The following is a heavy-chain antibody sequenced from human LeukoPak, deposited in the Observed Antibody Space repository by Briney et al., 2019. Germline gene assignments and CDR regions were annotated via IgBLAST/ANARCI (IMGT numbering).Heavy chain of an antibody. CDR1: GFTFSSYA. CDR3: AKAGGPRGYFDY. D-gene: IGHD3-10*01. Sequence: PGGSLRLSCAASGFTFSSYAMSWVRQAPGKGLEWVSAISGSGGSTYYADSVKGRFTISRDNSKNTLYLQMNSLRAEDTAVYCCAKAGGPRGYFDYWGQGTLVTVSS. CDR2: ISGSGGST. V-gene: IGHV3-23*01. J-gene: IGHJ4*02.